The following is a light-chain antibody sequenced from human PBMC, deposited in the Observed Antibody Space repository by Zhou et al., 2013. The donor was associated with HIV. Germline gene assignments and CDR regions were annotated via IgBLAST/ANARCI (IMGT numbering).Light chain of an antibody. CDR3: QQYNNWCT. Sequence: EIVMTQSPATLSVSPGERVTLSCRASQSLGSNLAWYQQKPGQAPRLLIYGVSTRATAVPDRFSGSGSGTEFTLTISSLEPEDFAIYYCQQYNNWCTFGQGTRLDIK. V-gene: IGKV3-15*01. J-gene: IGKJ5*01. CDR2: GVS. CDR1: QSLGSN.